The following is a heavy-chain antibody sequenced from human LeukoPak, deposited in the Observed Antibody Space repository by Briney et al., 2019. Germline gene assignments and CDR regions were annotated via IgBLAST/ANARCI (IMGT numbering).Heavy chain of an antibody. CDR3: ARETVHNYGDPPFDY. CDR2: ISGSGSSI. Sequence: GGSLRLSCAASGFTFSSYEMNWVRQAPGKGLEWVSYISGSGSSIYYADSVKGRFTVSRDNAKNSLHLQMNSLRANDTALYYCARETVHNYGDPPFDYWGQGTLVTVSS. V-gene: IGHV3-48*03. J-gene: IGHJ4*02. D-gene: IGHD5-18*01. CDR1: GFTFSSYE.